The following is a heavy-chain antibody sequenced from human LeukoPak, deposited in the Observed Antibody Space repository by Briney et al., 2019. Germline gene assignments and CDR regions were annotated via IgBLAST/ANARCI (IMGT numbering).Heavy chain of an antibody. V-gene: IGHV4-59*01. CDR3: ARNVGGLQGFDY. CDR2: VSYSGST. D-gene: IGHD4-23*01. Sequence: PSETLSLTCSVSGGSISTNYWSWIRQPPGKGLEWIGYVSYSGSTNYNPSLKSRVTISVDTSKNQFSLKLASVTAADTAVYYCARNVGGLQGFDYWGQGTLVTVSS. CDR1: GGSISTNY. J-gene: IGHJ4*02.